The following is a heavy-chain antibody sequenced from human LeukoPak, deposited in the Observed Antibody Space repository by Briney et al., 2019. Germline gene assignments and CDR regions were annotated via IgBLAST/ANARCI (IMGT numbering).Heavy chain of an antibody. CDR3: ATPSSMGDAFDI. CDR2: IHTSGST. D-gene: IGHD6-6*01. Sequence: SETLSLTCTVSGGSISSYYWSWIRQPAGEGLEWIGRIHTSGSTNYIPSLKSRVTMSVDTSKKQFSLKLSSVTAADTAVYYCATPSSMGDAFDIWGQGTMVTVSS. J-gene: IGHJ3*02. CDR1: GGSISSYY. V-gene: IGHV4-4*07.